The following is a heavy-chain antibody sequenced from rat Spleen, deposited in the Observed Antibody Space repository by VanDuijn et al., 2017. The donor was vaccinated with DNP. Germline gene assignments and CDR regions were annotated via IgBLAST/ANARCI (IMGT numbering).Heavy chain of an antibody. Sequence: EVRLQDSGPGLVKPSQSLSLTCSVTGYSITNNYWAWIRKFPGNKMEWLGHITYSGATAYNPSLKGRASIAGDTSKNQFFLQLNSVTTEDTATYYCARQNIVRDWYFDFWGPGTLVTVSS. D-gene: IGHD4-3*01. V-gene: IGHV3-1*01. CDR1: GYSITNNY. CDR2: ITYSGAT. J-gene: IGHJ1*01. CDR3: ARQNIVRDWYFDF.